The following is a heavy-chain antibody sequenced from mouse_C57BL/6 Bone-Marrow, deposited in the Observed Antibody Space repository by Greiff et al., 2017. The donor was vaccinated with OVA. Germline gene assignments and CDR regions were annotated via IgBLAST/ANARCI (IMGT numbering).Heavy chain of an antibody. CDR1: GFNIKDDY. V-gene: IGHV1-64*01. Sequence: QVQLQQSGAELVRPGASVKLSCTASGFNIKDDYMHWVKQRPEQGLEWIGMIHPNSGSTNYNEKFKSKATLTVDKSSSTAYMQLSSLTSEDSAVYYCARGGWVDYWGQGTTLTVSS. D-gene: IGHD3-3*01. CDR3: ARGGWVDY. J-gene: IGHJ2*01. CDR2: IHPNSGST.